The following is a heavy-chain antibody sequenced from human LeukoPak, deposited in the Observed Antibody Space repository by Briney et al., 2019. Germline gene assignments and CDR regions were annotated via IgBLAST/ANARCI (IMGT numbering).Heavy chain of an antibody. V-gene: IGHV3-23*01. J-gene: IGHJ5*02. Sequence: GGSLRLSCAASGFTFSSYVMFWVREAPGKGLEWVSYLTGSGGAADYADSVKGRFTTSRDNSKNTVYQQMNSLSAEDTAIYYCANDFRYYFGSGTASWGQGTLVTVSS. CDR3: ANDFRYYFGSGTAS. CDR1: GFTFSSYV. D-gene: IGHD3-10*01. CDR2: LTGSGGAA.